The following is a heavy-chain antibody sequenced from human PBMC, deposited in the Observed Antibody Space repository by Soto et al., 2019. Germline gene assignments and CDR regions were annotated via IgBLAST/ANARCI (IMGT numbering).Heavy chain of an antibody. Sequence: GASVKVSCKASGGTFSSYAISWVRQAPGQGLEWMGGIIPIFDTANYAQKFQGRVTITADESTSTAYMELSSLRSEDTAVYYCARVDSDYYESPDDTDYSGQGTLVTVS. D-gene: IGHD3-22*01. CDR2: IIPIFDTA. CDR1: GGTFSSYA. V-gene: IGHV1-69*13. CDR3: ARVDSDYYESPDDTDY. J-gene: IGHJ4*02.